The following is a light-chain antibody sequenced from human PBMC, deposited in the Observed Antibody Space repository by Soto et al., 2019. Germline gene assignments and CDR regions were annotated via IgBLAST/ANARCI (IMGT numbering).Light chain of an antibody. CDR3: QVVNTYLGWIT. CDR1: QDISNF. V-gene: IGKV1-9*01. Sequence: IQLTQSPSSLSASVGDRVIITCRASQDISNFLAWYQQKPGKAPQLLIYAASTLQTGVPSRFSGSGSGTDFTLTISSLQPEDFATYYCQVVNTYLGWITFVPGTKVDV. CDR2: AAS. J-gene: IGKJ3*01.